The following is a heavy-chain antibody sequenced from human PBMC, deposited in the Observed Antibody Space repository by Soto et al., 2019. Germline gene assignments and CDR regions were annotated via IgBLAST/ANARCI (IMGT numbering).Heavy chain of an antibody. CDR1: RDTFTSYY. D-gene: IGHD2-15*01. Sequence: ASVKVSSKAPRDTFTSYYINWVRQAPGQGLEWMGVINPHGGSTAYAQKFKGRVTLTSDTSASTVYMDVSSLTSEDTAVYYCARGGARWPGYFDSWGQGALVTVSS. V-gene: IGHV1-46*01. J-gene: IGHJ4*02. CDR2: INPHGGST. CDR3: ARGGARWPGYFDS.